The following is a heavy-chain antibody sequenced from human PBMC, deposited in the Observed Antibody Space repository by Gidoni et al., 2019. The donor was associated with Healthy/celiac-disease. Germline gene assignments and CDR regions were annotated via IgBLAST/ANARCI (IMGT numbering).Heavy chain of an antibody. Sequence: QVQLVQSGAEVKKPGSSVKVSCKASGGTFSSYAISWVRQAPGQGLEWMGRIIPILGIANYAQKFQGRVTITADKSTSTAYMELSSLRSEDTAVYYCASPEGYYYDSSGQPLDYWGQGTLVTVSS. CDR2: IIPILGIA. CDR3: ASPEGYYYDSSGQPLDY. D-gene: IGHD3-22*01. CDR1: GGTFSSYA. V-gene: IGHV1-69*09. J-gene: IGHJ4*02.